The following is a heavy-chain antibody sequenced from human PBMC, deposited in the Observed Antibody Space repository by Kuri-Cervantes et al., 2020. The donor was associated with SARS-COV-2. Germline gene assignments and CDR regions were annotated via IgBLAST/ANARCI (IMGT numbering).Heavy chain of an antibody. V-gene: IGHV3-30*04. Sequence: GESLKISCAASGFTVSGHVMHWVRQAPGKGLEWVTVISNDGRTEHYADSVKGRFTISRDKAKNTLYLQMNSLRPEDTAVYYCARDPHGMDVWGQGTMVTVSS. CDR1: GFTVSGHV. CDR3: ARDPHGMDV. CDR2: ISNDGRTE. J-gene: IGHJ6*02.